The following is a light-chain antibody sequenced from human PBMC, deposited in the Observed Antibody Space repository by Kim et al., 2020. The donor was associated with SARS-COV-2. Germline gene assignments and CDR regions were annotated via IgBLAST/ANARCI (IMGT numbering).Light chain of an antibody. V-gene: IGLV7-46*01. CDR1: TGAVTSGHY. Sequence: PGVTVTRTCGSSTGAVTSGHYPFWVQQKPGHAPRILIYDTSNKHSLTPARFSGSLLGGKAALTLSGAQPEDEAEYYCLLSYRGPRVFGGGTQLTVL. J-gene: IGLJ3*02. CDR2: DTS. CDR3: LLSYRGPRV.